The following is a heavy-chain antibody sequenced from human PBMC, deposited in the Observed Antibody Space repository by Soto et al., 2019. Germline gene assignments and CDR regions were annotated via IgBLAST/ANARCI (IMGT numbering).Heavy chain of an antibody. CDR2: IYYSGST. Sequence: QVPLQESGPGLVKPSQTLSLTCTVSGGSISSGGYYWSWIRQHPGKGLEWIGYIYYSGSTYYNPSLKSRVTISVDTSKNQFSLKLSSVTAADTAVYYCARVRRCSGGSCYVYYYYYMDVWGKGTTVTVSS. D-gene: IGHD2-15*01. CDR3: ARVRRCSGGSCYVYYYYYMDV. V-gene: IGHV4-31*03. J-gene: IGHJ6*03. CDR1: GGSISSGGYY.